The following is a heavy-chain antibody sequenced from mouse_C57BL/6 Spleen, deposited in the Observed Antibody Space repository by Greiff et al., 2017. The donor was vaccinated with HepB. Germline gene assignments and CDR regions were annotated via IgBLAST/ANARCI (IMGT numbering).Heavy chain of an antibody. D-gene: IGHD3-1*01. CDR3: ARKRADGYAMDY. V-gene: IGHV5-17*01. Sequence: EVHLVESGGGLVKPGGSLKLSCAASGFTFSDYGMHWVRQAPEKGLEWVAYISSGSSTIYYADTVKGRFTISRDNAKNTLFLQMTSLRSEDTAMYYCARKRADGYAMDYWGQGTSVTVSS. CDR1: GFTFSDYG. J-gene: IGHJ4*01. CDR2: ISSGSSTI.